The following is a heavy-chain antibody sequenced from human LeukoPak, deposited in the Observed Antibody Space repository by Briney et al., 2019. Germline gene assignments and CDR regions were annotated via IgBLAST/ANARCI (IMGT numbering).Heavy chain of an antibody. CDR3: ARGRDSVRFLEWLELDY. J-gene: IGHJ4*02. D-gene: IGHD3-3*01. CDR1: GGTFSSYA. V-gene: IGHV1-69*13. CDR2: IIPIFGTT. Sequence: SVKVSCKASGGTFSSYAISWVRQAPGQGLEWMGGIIPIFGTTNYARKFQGRVTITADESTSTAYMELSSLRSEDTAVYYCARGRDSVRFLEWLELDYWGQGTLVTVSS.